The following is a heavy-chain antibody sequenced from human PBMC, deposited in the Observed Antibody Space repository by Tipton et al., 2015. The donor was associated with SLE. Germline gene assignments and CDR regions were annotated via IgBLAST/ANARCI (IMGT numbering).Heavy chain of an antibody. D-gene: IGHD3-3*01. CDR1: GGSFSDYY. J-gene: IGHJ4*02. CDR3: ASQTDFWSGYYTPFDY. Sequence: TLSLTCAVYGGSFSDYYWSWIRQPPGKGLEWIGEINHSGSTKYKPSLKSRVTISVDTSKKQFSLKLTSVTAADTAMYYCASQTDFWSGYYTPFDYWGQGTLVTVSS. V-gene: IGHV4-34*01. CDR2: INHSGST.